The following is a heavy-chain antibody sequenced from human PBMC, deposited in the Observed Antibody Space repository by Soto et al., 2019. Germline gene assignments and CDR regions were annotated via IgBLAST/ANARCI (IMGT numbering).Heavy chain of an antibody. J-gene: IGHJ3*02. CDR1: GFSLSTSGVG. CDR3: AHSPTYIVVVVAAKGGNDAFDI. CDR2: IYWDDDK. D-gene: IGHD2-15*01. V-gene: IGHV2-5*02. Sequence: QITLKESGPTLVKPTQTLTLTCTFSGFSLSTSGVGVGWIRQPPGKALEWLALIYWDDDKRYSPSLKSRLTITNDTSKNQVVLTMTNMDPVDTATYYCAHSPTYIVVVVAAKGGNDAFDIWGQGTMVTVSS.